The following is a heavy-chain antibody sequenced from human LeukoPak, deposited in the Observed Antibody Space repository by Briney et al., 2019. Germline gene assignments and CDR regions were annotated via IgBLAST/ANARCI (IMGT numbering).Heavy chain of an antibody. D-gene: IGHD1-14*01. CDR2: ISSSSSYI. CDR3: ARDLSRGKPHAFDI. V-gene: IGHV3-21*01. Sequence: GGSLRLSCAASGFTFSSYSMNWVRQAPGKGLEWVSSISSSSSYIYYADSVKGRFTISRDNAQKSLYLQMNGLRAKDTAVYYCARDLSRGKPHAFDIWGQGTMVTVSS. CDR1: GFTFSSYS. J-gene: IGHJ3*02.